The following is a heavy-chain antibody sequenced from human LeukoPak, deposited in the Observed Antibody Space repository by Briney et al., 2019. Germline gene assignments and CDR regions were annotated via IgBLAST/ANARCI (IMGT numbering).Heavy chain of an antibody. J-gene: IGHJ6*02. CDR1: GFTVSNNY. Sequence: GGSLRLSCAASGFTVSNNYMSWVRQAPGKGLEWVSVIYSGGSTYYADSVKGRFTISRDNSKNTLYLQMNSLRAEDTAVYYCARDDSHGDGMDVWGQGTTVTVSS. D-gene: IGHD2-21*02. CDR3: ARDDSHGDGMDV. V-gene: IGHV3-53*01. CDR2: IYSGGST.